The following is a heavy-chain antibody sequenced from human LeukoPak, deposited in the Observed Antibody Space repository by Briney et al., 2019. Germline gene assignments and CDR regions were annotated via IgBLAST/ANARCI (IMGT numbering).Heavy chain of an antibody. CDR2: IRDLKTNT. D-gene: IGHD2/OR15-2a*01. V-gene: IGHV3-23*01. Sequence: GGSLRVSCTASGFTFRNFAMTWVRQAPGKGLEWVSTIRDLKTNTYYSDSVKGRFTISKDNSKNTLYLQMQSLRTEDTALYYCAKGGWTTYFVPWGQGTLVSVSS. J-gene: IGHJ5*02. CDR3: AKGGWTTYFVP. CDR1: GFTFRNFA.